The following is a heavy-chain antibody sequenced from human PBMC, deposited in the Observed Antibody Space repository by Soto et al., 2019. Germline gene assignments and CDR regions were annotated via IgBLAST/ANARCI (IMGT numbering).Heavy chain of an antibody. J-gene: IGHJ6*03. V-gene: IGHV4-59*08. CDR1: GASIRNYY. CDR3: ARTKVAAGDYYYYMDV. CDR2: MYYSGST. D-gene: IGHD6-13*01. Sequence: TSGTLSLTCTVSGASIRNYYWSWIRQPPGKGLEWIGYMYYSGSTNYNPSLKSRVTISVDTSKSQFSLKLSSVTATDTAVYYCARTKVAAGDYYYYMDVWGKGTTVTVSS.